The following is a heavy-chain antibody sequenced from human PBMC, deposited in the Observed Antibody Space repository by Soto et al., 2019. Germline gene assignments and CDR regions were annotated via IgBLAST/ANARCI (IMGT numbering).Heavy chain of an antibody. V-gene: IGHV4-34*01. D-gene: IGHD3-10*01. J-gene: IGHJ6*03. Sequence: TSETLSLTCAVYGGSFSCYYWSWIRQPPGEGLEWIGEINHSGSTNYNPSLKSRVTISVDTSKNQFSLKLSSVTAADTAVYYCARARLSYGSGSYHTPTSRSNYYYYMDVWGKGTTVTVSS. CDR3: ARARLSYGSGSYHTPTSRSNYYYYMDV. CDR1: GGSFSCYY. CDR2: INHSGST.